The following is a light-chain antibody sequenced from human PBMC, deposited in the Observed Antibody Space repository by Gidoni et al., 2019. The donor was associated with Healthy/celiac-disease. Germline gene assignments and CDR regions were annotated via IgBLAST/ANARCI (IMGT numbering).Light chain of an antibody. CDR2: DAS. Sequence: ELVLTQSPATLSLSPGERATLSCSASQSVSSYLAWSQQKPGQAPRLLIYDASNRATGIPARFSGSGSGTDFTLTISSLEPEDFAVYYCQQRSNWPPITFGQGTRLEIK. CDR3: QQRSNWPPIT. CDR1: QSVSSY. V-gene: IGKV3-11*01. J-gene: IGKJ5*01.